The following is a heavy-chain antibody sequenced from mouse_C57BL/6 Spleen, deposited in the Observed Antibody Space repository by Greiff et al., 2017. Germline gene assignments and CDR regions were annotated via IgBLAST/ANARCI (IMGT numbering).Heavy chain of an antibody. Sequence: QVQLQQSGAELVRPGASVTLSCKASGYTFTDYEMHWVKQTPVHGLEWIGAIDPETGGTAYNQKFKGKAILTADKSSSTAYMELRSLTSEDSAVYYCTIITTVVGYFDVWGTGTTVTVSS. J-gene: IGHJ1*03. V-gene: IGHV1-15*01. CDR1: GYTFTDYE. CDR3: TIITTVVGYFDV. D-gene: IGHD1-1*01. CDR2: IDPETGGT.